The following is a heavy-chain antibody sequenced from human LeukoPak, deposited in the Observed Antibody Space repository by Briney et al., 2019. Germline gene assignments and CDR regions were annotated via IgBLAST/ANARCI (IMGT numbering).Heavy chain of an antibody. CDR2: ISRSSGTI. D-gene: IGHD2-21*01. CDR1: GFTLSDYY. J-gene: IGHJ4*02. CDR3: VREAKMTNIL. V-gene: IGHV3-11*01. Sequence: NPGGSLRLSCAASGFTLSDYYMTWIRQAPGKGREGVSHISRSSGTIYYADSVQGRFTVSRDNGKKSLYLQMSYLRAEDTAVYYCVREAKMTNILWGQGTLVTVSS.